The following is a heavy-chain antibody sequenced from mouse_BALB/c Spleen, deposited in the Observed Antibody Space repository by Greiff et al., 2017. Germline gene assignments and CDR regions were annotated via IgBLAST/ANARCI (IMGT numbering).Heavy chain of an antibody. CDR1: GFNIKDYY. Sequence: EVQLQQSGAELVRPGALVKLSCKASGFNIKDYYMHWVKQRPEQGLEWIGWIDPENGNTIYDPKFQGKASITADTSSNTAYLQLSSLTSEDTAVYYCARLSWFAYWGQGTLVTVSA. J-gene: IGHJ3*01. CDR2: IDPENGNT. CDR3: ARLSWFAY. V-gene: IGHV14-1*02.